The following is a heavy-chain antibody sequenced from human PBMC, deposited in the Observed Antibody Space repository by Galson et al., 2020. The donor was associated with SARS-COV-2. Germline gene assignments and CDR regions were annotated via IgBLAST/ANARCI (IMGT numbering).Heavy chain of an antibody. CDR3: AKDRGYCTNGVCYSGSSLDLYYYGMDV. Sequence: SLKISCAAYGFTYSSYGMHWVRQAPGKGLAWVAVISYDGSNKNHADSVKGRFTIFRDNSKNTLYLQMNSLGAEDTAVYYCAKDRGYCTNGVCYSGSSLDLYYYGMDVWGQGTTVTVSS. V-gene: IGHV3-30*18. CDR1: GFTYSSYG. CDR2: ISYDGSNK. J-gene: IGHJ6*02. D-gene: IGHD2-8*01.